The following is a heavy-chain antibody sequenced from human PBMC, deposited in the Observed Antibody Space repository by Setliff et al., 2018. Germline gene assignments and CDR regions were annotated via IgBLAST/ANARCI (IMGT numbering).Heavy chain of an antibody. CDR3: ARVTIAVAGYVDF. J-gene: IGHJ4*02. V-gene: IGHV1-18*01. Sequence: ASVKVSCKASGYTFTNYGVTWVRQAPGQGLEWMGWIGAYNGNTYNAHKFQGRVTMTSDTSTSPAYMELRRLRSDDTAVYYCARVTIAVAGYVDFWGQGTLVTVSS. CDR2: IGAYNGNT. D-gene: IGHD6-19*01. CDR1: GYTFTNYG.